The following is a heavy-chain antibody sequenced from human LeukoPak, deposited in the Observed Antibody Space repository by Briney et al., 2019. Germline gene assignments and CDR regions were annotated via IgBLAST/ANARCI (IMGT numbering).Heavy chain of an antibody. Sequence: SETLSLTCAVSGGSISSSNWWSWVRQPPGKGLEWIGEIYHSGSTNYNPSLKSRVTISVDKSKNQFSLKLSSVTAADTAVYYCARGYYDILTGYYFDYWGQGILVTVSS. CDR3: ARGYYDILTGYYFDY. J-gene: IGHJ4*02. CDR2: IYHSGST. V-gene: IGHV4-4*02. CDR1: GGSISSSNW. D-gene: IGHD3-9*01.